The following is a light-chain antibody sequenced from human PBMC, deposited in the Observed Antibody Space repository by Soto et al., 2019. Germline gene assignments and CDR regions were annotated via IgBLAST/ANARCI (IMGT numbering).Light chain of an antibody. CDR2: GAS. J-gene: IGKJ1*01. CDR3: QQYNNLPRT. Sequence: ILMMQSTATPSVSPGARATLSCMASQSVSSNLDWYQQKPGQAPRLLIYGASTRATGIPARFSGSGSGTQFTFTISSLQSEDFAVYYCQQYNNLPRTFGQGTKVDIK. V-gene: IGKV3-15*01. CDR1: QSVSSN.